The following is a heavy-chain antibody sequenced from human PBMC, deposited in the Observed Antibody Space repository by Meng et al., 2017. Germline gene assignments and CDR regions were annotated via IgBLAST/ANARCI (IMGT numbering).Heavy chain of an antibody. V-gene: IGHV4-38-2*02. D-gene: IGHD2-15*01. Sequence: SETLSLTCTVSGYSISSGYYWGWIRQPPGKGLEWIGSIYHSGSTYYNPSLKSRVTITVDTSKNQFSLKLSSVTAADTAVYYCASSVVTSHSRYYGMDVWGQGTTVTVSS. CDR3: ASSVVTSHSRYYGMDV. CDR2: IYHSGST. CDR1: GYSISSGYY. J-gene: IGHJ6*02.